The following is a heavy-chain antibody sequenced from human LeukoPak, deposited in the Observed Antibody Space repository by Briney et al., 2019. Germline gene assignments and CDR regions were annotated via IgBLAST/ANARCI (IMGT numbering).Heavy chain of an antibody. CDR1: GGSIRSHY. D-gene: IGHD3-22*01. Sequence: SETLSLTCTVSGGSIRSHYWSWLRQTPGKGLEWIGHVYQTGSTNYNPSLKSRLAISVDTSKNQFSLTPNSVTAADTAVYFCARSHYIDSSGWRYNWFDPWGPGTLVTVSS. V-gene: IGHV4-59*08. J-gene: IGHJ5*02. CDR3: ARSHYIDSSGWRYNWFDP. CDR2: VYQTGST.